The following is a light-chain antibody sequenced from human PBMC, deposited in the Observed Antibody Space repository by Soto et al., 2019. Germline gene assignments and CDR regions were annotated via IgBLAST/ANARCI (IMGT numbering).Light chain of an antibody. V-gene: IGKV3-15*01. Sequence: EIVVTQSPATLSVSPGERVTLSCRASQSVSSSLAWYQQRPGQAPRLLIYDTSTRAARISARFSGSGSGTEFTLTISSLQSEDFAVYYCQQYIDWPPGTFGQGTAVEIK. J-gene: IGKJ1*01. CDR3: QQYIDWPPGT. CDR2: DTS. CDR1: QSVSSS.